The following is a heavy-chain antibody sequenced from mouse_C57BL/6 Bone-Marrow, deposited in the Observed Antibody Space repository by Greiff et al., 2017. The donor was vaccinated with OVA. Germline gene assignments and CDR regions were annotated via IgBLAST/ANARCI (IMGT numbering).Heavy chain of an antibody. Sequence: QVQLQQPGAELVKPGASVKMSCKASGYTFTSYWITWVKQRPGQGLEWIGDIYPGSGSTNYNEKFKSKATLTVDTSSSTAYMQLSSLTSEDAAVYYCARSTTVVGRDYWGQGTTLTVSS. V-gene: IGHV1-55*01. D-gene: IGHD1-1*01. CDR1: GYTFTSYW. J-gene: IGHJ2*01. CDR2: IYPGSGST. CDR3: ARSTTVVGRDY.